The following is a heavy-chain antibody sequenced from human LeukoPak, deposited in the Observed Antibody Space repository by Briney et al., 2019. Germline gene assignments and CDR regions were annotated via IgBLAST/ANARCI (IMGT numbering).Heavy chain of an antibody. CDR3: ARGYGSGSYFVY. D-gene: IGHD3-10*01. Sequence: SETLSLTCAVYGGSSSGYYWSWIRQPPGKGLEWIGEINHSGSTNQNPSLKSRVAISIDTSKNQFSLKLSSVTAADTAVYYCARGYGSGSYFVYWGQGTLVTVSS. CDR2: INHSGST. J-gene: IGHJ4*02. CDR1: GGSSSGYY. V-gene: IGHV4-34*01.